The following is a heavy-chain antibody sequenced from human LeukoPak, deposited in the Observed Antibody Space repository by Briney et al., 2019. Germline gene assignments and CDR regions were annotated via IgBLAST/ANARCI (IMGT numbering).Heavy chain of an antibody. Sequence: PSETLSLTCSVSGGSISSRSHYWGWVRQSPGKGLEWIVTIYYSGTTFYNPSLQSRVSISVDTSRNQFSLRLNSVTAADMAVYYCARRNDYDFWSGNQYYFDYWGQGTLVTVSS. D-gene: IGHD3-3*01. CDR3: ARRNDYDFWSGNQYYFDY. V-gene: IGHV4-39*01. J-gene: IGHJ4*02. CDR1: GGSISSRSHY. CDR2: IYYSGTT.